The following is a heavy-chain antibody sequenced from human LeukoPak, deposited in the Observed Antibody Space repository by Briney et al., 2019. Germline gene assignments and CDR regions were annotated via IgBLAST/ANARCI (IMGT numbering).Heavy chain of an antibody. V-gene: IGHV4-59*08. CDR2: IYYSGTT. D-gene: IGHD3-16*01. CDR3: ARLWGGDYFDN. CDR1: GVSMNSYY. Sequence: SETLSLTCTVSGVSMNSYYWSWIRQPPGKGLEWIGYIYYSGTTNYNPSLKSRVTISVDTSKNQFSLRLTSVTAADTAVYYCARLWGGDYFDNWGQGALVTVSS. J-gene: IGHJ4*02.